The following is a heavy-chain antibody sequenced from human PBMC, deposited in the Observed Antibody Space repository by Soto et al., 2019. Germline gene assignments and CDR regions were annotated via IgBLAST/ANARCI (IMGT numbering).Heavy chain of an antibody. CDR3: ARRIYDILTGYYLIDY. J-gene: IGHJ4*02. CDR2: IYHSGCT. CDR1: GGSISSSNW. Sequence: SETLSLTCAVSGGSISSSNWWSWVRQPPGKGLEWIGEIYHSGCTNYNPSLKSRVTISVDKSKNQFSLKLSSVTAADTAVYYCARRIYDILTGYYLIDYWGQGTLVTVSS. V-gene: IGHV4-4*02. D-gene: IGHD3-9*01.